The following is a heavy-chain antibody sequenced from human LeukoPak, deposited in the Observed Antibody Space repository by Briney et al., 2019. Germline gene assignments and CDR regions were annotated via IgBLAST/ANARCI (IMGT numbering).Heavy chain of an antibody. V-gene: IGHV3-9*01. Sequence: GGSLRLSCAASGFTFDDYAMHWVRQAPGKGLEWVSGISWNSGSIGYADSVKGRFTISRDNAKNSLYLQMNSLRAEDTALYYCAKAPGLRTPQFDYWGQGTLVTVSS. CDR3: AKAPGLRTPQFDY. CDR1: GFTFDDYA. CDR2: ISWNSGSI. D-gene: IGHD3-16*01. J-gene: IGHJ4*02.